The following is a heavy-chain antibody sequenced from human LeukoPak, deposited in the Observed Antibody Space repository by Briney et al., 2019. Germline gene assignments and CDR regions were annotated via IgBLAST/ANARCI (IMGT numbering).Heavy chain of an antibody. CDR1: GFTFSSYG. J-gene: IGHJ4*02. V-gene: IGHV3-23*01. D-gene: IGHD3-22*01. CDR3: ASRGDYDSSGYSEFDY. CDR2: ISGSGGST. Sequence: GGTLRLSCAASGFTFSSYGMSWVRQAPGKGLEWVSAISGSGGSTYYADSVKGRFTISRDNSKNTLYLQMNSLRAEDTAVYYCASRGDYDSSGYSEFDYWGQGTLVTVSS.